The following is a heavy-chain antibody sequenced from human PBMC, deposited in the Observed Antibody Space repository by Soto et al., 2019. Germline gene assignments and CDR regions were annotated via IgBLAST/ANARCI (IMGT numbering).Heavy chain of an antibody. Sequence: DVQLVESGGGLVKPGGSLRLSCAASGFTFSTYNMHWVRQAPGKGLEWVSSIPSSTSYIFYADSVKGRFTISRDNAKNSLYLQMSSLRAEDTSGYYCAGDFGGILSFGESWGQGTLVTVSS. J-gene: IGHJ5*02. CDR1: GFTFSTYN. D-gene: IGHD3-10*01. CDR2: IPSSTSYI. CDR3: AGDFGGILSFGES. V-gene: IGHV3-21*01.